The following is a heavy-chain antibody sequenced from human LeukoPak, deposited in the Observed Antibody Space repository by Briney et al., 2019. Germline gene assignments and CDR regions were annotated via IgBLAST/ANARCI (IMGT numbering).Heavy chain of an antibody. J-gene: IGHJ4*02. D-gene: IGHD2-15*01. Sequence: GRSLRLSCAASGFTFSSYAMHWVRQAPGKGLEWVAVISYDGSNKYYADSVKGRLTISRDNSKNTLYLQMNSLRAEDTAVYYCARVAFPQGGSSYYFDYWGQGTLVTVSS. CDR2: ISYDGSNK. V-gene: IGHV3-30-3*01. CDR3: ARVAFPQGGSSYYFDY. CDR1: GFTFSSYA.